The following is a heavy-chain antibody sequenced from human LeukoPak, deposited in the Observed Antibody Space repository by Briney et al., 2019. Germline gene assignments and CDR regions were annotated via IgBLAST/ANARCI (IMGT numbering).Heavy chain of an antibody. CDR3: ARDYVAMVRGAKTVDAFDI. J-gene: IGHJ3*02. D-gene: IGHD3-10*01. CDR1: GFTFSSYS. V-gene: IGHV3-66*01. Sequence: GGSLRLSCAASGFTFSSYSMNWVRQAPGKGLEWVSVIYSGGSTYYADSVKGRFTISRDNSKNTLYLQMNSLRAEDTAVYYCARDYVAMVRGAKTVDAFDIWGQGTMVTVSS. CDR2: IYSGGST.